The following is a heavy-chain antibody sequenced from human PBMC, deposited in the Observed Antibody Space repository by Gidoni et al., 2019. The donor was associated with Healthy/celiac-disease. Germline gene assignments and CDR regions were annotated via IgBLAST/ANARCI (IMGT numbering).Heavy chain of an antibody. CDR1: GFSFSSYS. J-gene: IGHJ4*02. CDR3: ARGSYGDCYSLLGY. V-gene: IGHV3-48*04. CDR2: ISSSSSTI. D-gene: IGHD2-21*01. Sequence: EVQLVESGGGLVQPGGSLGLSCAASGFSFSSYSMNWVRQAPGKGVEWVSYISSSSSTIYYADSVKGRFTISRDNAKNSLYLQMNSLRAEDTAVYYCARGSYGDCYSLLGYWGQGTLVTVSS.